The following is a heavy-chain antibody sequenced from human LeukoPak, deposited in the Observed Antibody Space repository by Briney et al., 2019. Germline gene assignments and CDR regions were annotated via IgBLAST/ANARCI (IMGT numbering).Heavy chain of an antibody. V-gene: IGHV3-48*03. Sequence: GGSLRLSCAASGFTFSSYEMNWVRLAAGKGREWVSYISSSGSTKYYADSVKGRFTISRDNAKNSLYLQMSSLRAEDTAVYYCARAPYSAYVAYWGQGTLVTVSS. J-gene: IGHJ4*02. CDR3: ARAPYSAYVAY. CDR2: ISSSGSTK. D-gene: IGHD5-12*01. CDR1: GFTFSSYE.